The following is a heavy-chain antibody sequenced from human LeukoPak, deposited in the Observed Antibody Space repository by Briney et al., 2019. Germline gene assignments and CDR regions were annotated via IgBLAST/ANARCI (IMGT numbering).Heavy chain of an antibody. Sequence: GASVKVSCKASGYTFTGYGISWVRQAPGQGLEWMGWISAYNGNTNYAQKLQGRVTMTTDTSTSTAYMELRSLRSDDTAVYYCARGPYGSGSYYKFDYWGQGTLVTVSS. V-gene: IGHV1-18*01. CDR3: ARGPYGSGSYYKFDY. D-gene: IGHD3-10*01. CDR1: GYTFTGYG. J-gene: IGHJ4*02. CDR2: ISAYNGNT.